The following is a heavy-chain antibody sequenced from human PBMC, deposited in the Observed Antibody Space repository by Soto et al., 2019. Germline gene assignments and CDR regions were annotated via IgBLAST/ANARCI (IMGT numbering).Heavy chain of an antibody. Sequence: SVKVSCKASGGTFSSYAISWVRQAPGQGLEWMGGIIPIFGTANYAQKFQGRVTITADESTSTAYMEMSSLRSEDTAENYCERAEGIHCSGCSCYLARTGDGYYYYGMDVWGQGTTVTVSS. CDR2: IIPIFGTA. CDR1: GGTFSSYA. CDR3: ERAEGIHCSGCSCYLARTGDGYYYYGMDV. J-gene: IGHJ6*02. D-gene: IGHD2-15*01. V-gene: IGHV1-69*13.